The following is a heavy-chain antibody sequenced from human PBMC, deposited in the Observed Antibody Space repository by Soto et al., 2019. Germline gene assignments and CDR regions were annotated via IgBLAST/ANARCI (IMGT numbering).Heavy chain of an antibody. J-gene: IGHJ6*02. D-gene: IGHD4-17*01. Sequence: QVQLQESGPGLVKPSQTLSLTCTVSGGSISSGGYYWSWIRQHPGKGLEWIGYIYYSGSTYYNPSLKSRVIISVDTSKNQFSLKQISVTAADTAVYYCAVRGGTVTTEGYYYYGMDVWGQGTTVTVSS. V-gene: IGHV4-31*03. CDR3: AVRGGTVTTEGYYYYGMDV. CDR1: GGSISSGGYY. CDR2: IYYSGST.